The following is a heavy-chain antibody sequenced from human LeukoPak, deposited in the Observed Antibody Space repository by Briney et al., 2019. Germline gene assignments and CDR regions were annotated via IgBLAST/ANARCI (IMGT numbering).Heavy chain of an antibody. Sequence: GASVKVSCKASGYTFTSYDINWVRQATGQGLEWMGWMNPNSGNTGYAQKFQGRVTMTRNTSISTAYMELSSLRSEDTAVYYCARGDRADITARGDYWGQGTLVTVSS. D-gene: IGHD2-2*02. CDR3: ARGDRADITARGDY. V-gene: IGHV1-8*02. CDR1: GYTFTSYD. J-gene: IGHJ4*02. CDR2: MNPNSGNT.